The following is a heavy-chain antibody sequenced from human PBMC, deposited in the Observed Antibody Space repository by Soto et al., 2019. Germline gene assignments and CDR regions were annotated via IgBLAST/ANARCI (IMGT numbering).Heavy chain of an antibody. V-gene: IGHV1-8*01. CDR2: MNPNSGNT. Sequence: GASVKVSCKASGYTFTSYDINWVRQATGQGLEWMGWMNPNSGNTGYAQKFQGRVTMTRNTSISTAYMELSSLGSEDTAVYYCARGAAITIFGVVIHNWFDPWGQGTLVTVSS. D-gene: IGHD3-3*01. J-gene: IGHJ5*02. CDR1: GYTFTSYD. CDR3: ARGAAITIFGVVIHNWFDP.